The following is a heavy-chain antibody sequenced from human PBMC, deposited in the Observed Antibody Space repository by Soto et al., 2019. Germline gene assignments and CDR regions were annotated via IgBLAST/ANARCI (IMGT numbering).Heavy chain of an antibody. CDR1: GFTFSSYA. D-gene: IGHD2-15*01. V-gene: IGHV3-23*01. J-gene: IGHJ2*01. CDR3: VKDDRILGRRYFDL. Sequence: GGSLRLSCAASGFTFSSYAMTWVRQSPGKGLEWVSSISFSDGGTYYADSVKGRLTISRDNSKNTLFLQMNSLRVEDTAVYYCVKDDRILGRRYFDLWGRGTLVTVSS. CDR2: ISFSDGGT.